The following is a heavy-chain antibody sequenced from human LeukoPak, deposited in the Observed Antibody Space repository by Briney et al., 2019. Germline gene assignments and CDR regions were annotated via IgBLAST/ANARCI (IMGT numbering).Heavy chain of an antibody. CDR2: IYTSGST. CDR3: ARRRARYCSSTSCYGRCFDY. D-gene: IGHD2-2*01. V-gene: IGHV4-61*02. J-gene: IGHJ4*02. CDR1: GGSISSGSYY. Sequence: SETLSLTCTVSGGSISSGSYYWSWIRQPAGKGLEWIGRIYTSGSTNYNPSLKSRVTISVDTSKNQFSLKLSSVTAADTAVYYCARRRARYCSSTSCYGRCFDYWGQGTLVTVSS.